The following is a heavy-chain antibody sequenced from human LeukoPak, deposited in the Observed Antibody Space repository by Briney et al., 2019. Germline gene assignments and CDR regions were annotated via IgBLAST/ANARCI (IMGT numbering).Heavy chain of an antibody. J-gene: IGHJ4*02. Sequence: SVKVSCKASGGTFSSYAISWVRQAPGQGLEWMGRIIPILGIANYAQKFQGRVTITADKSTSTAYMELSSLRSEDTAVYYCARVVAVAGTDQFDYWGQGTLVTASS. CDR2: IIPILGIA. V-gene: IGHV1-69*04. CDR1: GGTFSSYA. CDR3: ARVVAVAGTDQFDY. D-gene: IGHD6-19*01.